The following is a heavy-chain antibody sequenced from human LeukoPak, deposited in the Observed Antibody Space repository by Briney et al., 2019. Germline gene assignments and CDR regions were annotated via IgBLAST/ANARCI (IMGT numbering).Heavy chain of an antibody. CDR2: ISSSSSYI. Sequence: PGGSLRLSCAASGFTFSSYSMNWVRQAPGEGLEWVSSISSSSSYIYYADSVKGRFTISRDNAKNSLYLQMNSLRAEDTAVYYCAREGIAVAGDFDYWGQGTLVTVSS. CDR1: GFTFSSYS. J-gene: IGHJ4*02. V-gene: IGHV3-21*01. D-gene: IGHD6-19*01. CDR3: AREGIAVAGDFDY.